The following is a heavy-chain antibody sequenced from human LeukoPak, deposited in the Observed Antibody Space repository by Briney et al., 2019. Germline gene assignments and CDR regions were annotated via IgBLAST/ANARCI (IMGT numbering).Heavy chain of an antibody. J-gene: IGHJ4*02. D-gene: IGHD1-1*01. V-gene: IGHV4-39*02. Sequence: SETLSLTCTVSGGSISSSSYYWVWIRQPPGKGLEWIGSIYYSGSTYYNPSLKSRVTISVDTSKNQFSLELTSVTAADTAVYYCARDIRVGPSTTGTTVWGQGTLVTVSS. CDR3: ARDIRVGPSTTGTTV. CDR2: IYYSGST. CDR1: GGSISSSSYY.